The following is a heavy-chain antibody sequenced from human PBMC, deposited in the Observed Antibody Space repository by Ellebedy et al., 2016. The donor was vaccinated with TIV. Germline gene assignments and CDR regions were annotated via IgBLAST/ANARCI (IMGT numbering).Heavy chain of an antibody. J-gene: IGHJ4*02. Sequence: GEPLKISCTASGFTFGDYAMSWFRQAPGKGLEGVGFIRSKAYGGTTEYAASVKGRFTISRDDSKSIAYLQMNSLKTEDTAVYYCGIAARLLYWGQGTLVTVSS. CDR1: GFTFGDYA. CDR2: IRSKAYGGTT. V-gene: IGHV3-49*03. CDR3: GIAARLLY. D-gene: IGHD6-6*01.